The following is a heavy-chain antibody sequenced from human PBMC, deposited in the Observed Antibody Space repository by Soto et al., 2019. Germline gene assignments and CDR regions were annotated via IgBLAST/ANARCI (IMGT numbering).Heavy chain of an antibody. V-gene: IGHV3-23*01. Sequence: AVGLMRLSYAASGFTFSDYDMSWIRQAPGKGLEWVSCISGSGGRTYYADSVKGRFTISRDNSKNTLYLQMNSLRAEDTFEYYCARESKLVSLTFDYWGQGTLVTVSS. CDR3: ARESKLVSLTFDY. CDR2: ISGSGGRT. J-gene: IGHJ4*02. D-gene: IGHD6-13*01. CDR1: GFTFSDYD.